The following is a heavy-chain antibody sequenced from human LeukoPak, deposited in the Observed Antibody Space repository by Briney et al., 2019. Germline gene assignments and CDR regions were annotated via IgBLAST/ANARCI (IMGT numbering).Heavy chain of an antibody. CDR3: ARGERVLEWSPDYYYYGMDV. J-gene: IGHJ6*02. D-gene: IGHD3-3*01. Sequence: PSETLSLTCAVYGGSFSGYYWSWIRQPPGKGLEWIGETNHSGSTNYNPSLKSRVTISVGTSKNQFSLKLSSVTAADTAVYYCARGERVLEWSPDYYYYGMDVWGQGTTVTVSS. CDR1: GGSFSGYY. CDR2: TNHSGST. V-gene: IGHV4-34*01.